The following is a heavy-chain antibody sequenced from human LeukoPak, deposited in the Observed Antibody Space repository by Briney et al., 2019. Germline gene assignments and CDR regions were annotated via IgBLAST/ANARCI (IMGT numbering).Heavy chain of an antibody. CDR1: GFNFSSYS. CDR3: AKDGTREDI. CDR2: ISVSAGST. V-gene: IGHV3-23*01. J-gene: IGHJ3*02. D-gene: IGHD1-26*01. Sequence: GGSLRLSCAASGFNFSSYSMNWVRQAPGKGLEWVSAISVSAGSTYYADSVKGRFTISRDNSKNTLYLQMNSLRAEDTAVYYCAKDGTREDIWGQGTMVTVSS.